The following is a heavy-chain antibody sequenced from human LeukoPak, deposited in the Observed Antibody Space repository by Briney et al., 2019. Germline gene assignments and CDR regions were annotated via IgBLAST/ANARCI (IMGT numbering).Heavy chain of an antibody. J-gene: IGHJ4*02. CDR1: GGSFSGYY. CDR3: AREGYSDMDY. D-gene: IGHD5-18*01. Sequence: PSETMSLTCDVYGGSFSGYYWSWIRQPPGKGLEWIGEINHSGSTNYNPTLKSRVTISVDTSKNQFSLKLSSVTAADTAVYYCAREGYSDMDYWGQGTLVTVSS. V-gene: IGHV4-34*01. CDR2: INHSGST.